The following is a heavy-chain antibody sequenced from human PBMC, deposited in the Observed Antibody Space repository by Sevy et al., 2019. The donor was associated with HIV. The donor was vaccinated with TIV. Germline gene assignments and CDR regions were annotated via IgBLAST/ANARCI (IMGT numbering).Heavy chain of an antibody. CDR2: INHSGST. Sequence: SETLSLTCAVYGGSFSGYYWSWIRQPPGKGLEWIGEINHSGSTNYNPSLKSRVTISVDTSKNQFSLKLSSVTAADTAVYYCARGHKVDIVVVVTTHAKDYFDYWGQRTLVTVSS. J-gene: IGHJ4*02. CDR3: ARGHKVDIVVVVTTHAKDYFDY. V-gene: IGHV4-34*01. D-gene: IGHD2-15*01. CDR1: GGSFSGYY.